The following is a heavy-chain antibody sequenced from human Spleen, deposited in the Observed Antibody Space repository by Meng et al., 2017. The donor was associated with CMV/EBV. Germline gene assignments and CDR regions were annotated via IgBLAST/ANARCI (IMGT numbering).Heavy chain of an antibody. CDR2: ISSSSSTI. J-gene: IGHJ6*02. CDR3: AKDTPDDYGYYTMDV. V-gene: IGHV3-48*04. CDR1: GFIFSTYS. D-gene: IGHD4-17*01. Sequence: GGSLRLSCAASGFIFSTYSMNWVRQAPGKRLEWVSYISSSSSTIYYADSVKGRFTLSRDNAKNSVYLQMNRLRAEDTAVYYCAKDTPDDYGYYTMDVWGQGTTVTVSS.